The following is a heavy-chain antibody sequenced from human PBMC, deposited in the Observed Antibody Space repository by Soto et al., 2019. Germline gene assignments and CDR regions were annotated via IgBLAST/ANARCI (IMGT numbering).Heavy chain of an antibody. V-gene: IGHV3-23*01. Sequence: GESLKISCAASGFPFGSHAMSWVRQAPGKGLEWVSLVSGNGGTTNYADSVKGRFTISRDNSQKTLYLQMNSLRAEDTAIYYCAKGKAHTLFGVDTLFDYWGQGTLVTSPQ. D-gene: IGHD3-3*01. J-gene: IGHJ4*02. CDR3: AKGKAHTLFGVDTLFDY. CDR1: GFPFGSHA. CDR2: VSGNGGTT.